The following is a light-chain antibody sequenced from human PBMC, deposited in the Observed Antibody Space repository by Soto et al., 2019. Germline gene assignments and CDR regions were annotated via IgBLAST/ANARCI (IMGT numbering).Light chain of an antibody. CDR2: EVN. J-gene: IGLJ3*02. V-gene: IGLV2-23*02. CDR3: CSYAGSSLWM. Sequence: QSALTQPAAVSGSLGQSITISCSGSGSDIGNYNLVSWYQQQPGKVSRLIIYEVNKGPSGVSNRFSGSKSGNTASLTISDLQPDDECLYYCCSYAGSSLWMFGGGTQLTVL. CDR1: GSDIGNYNL.